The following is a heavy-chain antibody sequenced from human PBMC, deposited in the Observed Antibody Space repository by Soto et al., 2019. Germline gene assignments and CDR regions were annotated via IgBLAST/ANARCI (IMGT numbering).Heavy chain of an antibody. CDR2: IIPIFGTA. CDR1: GGTLSSYA. J-gene: IGHJ6*02. Sequence: SVKVSCKASGGTLSSYAISWVRQAPGQGLEWMGGIIPIFGTANYAQKFQGRVTITADESTSTAYMELSSLRSEDTAVYYCARDKQSFYVFWSGYPRPGGRDVGGQGPPVTVP. V-gene: IGHV1-69*13. D-gene: IGHD3-3*01. CDR3: ARDKQSFYVFWSGYPRPGGRDV.